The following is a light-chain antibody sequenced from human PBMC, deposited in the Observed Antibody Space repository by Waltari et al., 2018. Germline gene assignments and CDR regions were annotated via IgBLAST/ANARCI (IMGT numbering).Light chain of an antibody. CDR2: KAS. J-gene: IGKJ1*01. Sequence: DIQMTQSPSTMSASVGDRVTITCRASQSISSWLAWYQQKPGKATKLLIYKASILESVVPSRFSVSGSGTEFTLTISSLQPDDFATYYCQQYNSYSLTFGQGTKVDIK. CDR3: QQYNSYSLT. CDR1: QSISSW. V-gene: IGKV1-5*03.